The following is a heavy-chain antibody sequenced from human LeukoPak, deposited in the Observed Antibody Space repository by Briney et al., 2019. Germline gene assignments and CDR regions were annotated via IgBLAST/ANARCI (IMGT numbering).Heavy chain of an antibody. J-gene: IGHJ4*02. CDR2: IYYSGST. CDR3: ARHPRLSHYSSGSFLDY. Sequence: PSETLSLTCTVSGGSISSSSYYWGWIRQPPGKGLEWIGSIYYSGSTYYNPSLKSRVTISVDTSKNQFSLRLSSVTAADTAVYYCARHPRLSHYSSGSFLDYWGQGTLVTVSS. V-gene: IGHV4-39*01. CDR1: GGSISSSSYY. D-gene: IGHD3-10*01.